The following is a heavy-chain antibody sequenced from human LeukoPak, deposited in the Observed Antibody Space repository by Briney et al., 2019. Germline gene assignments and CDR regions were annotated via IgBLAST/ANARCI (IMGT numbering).Heavy chain of an antibody. CDR1: GYTLTELS. CDR2: FDPEDGET. D-gene: IGHD6-13*01. J-gene: IGHJ4*02. Sequence: ASVKVSCKVSGYTLTELSMHWVRQAPGKGLEWMGGFDPEDGETIYAQKFQGRVTMTEDTSTDTAYMELSSLRSEDTAVYYCATDNYRSSGWYMHYWGQGTLVTVSS. CDR3: ATDNYRSSGWYMHY. V-gene: IGHV1-24*01.